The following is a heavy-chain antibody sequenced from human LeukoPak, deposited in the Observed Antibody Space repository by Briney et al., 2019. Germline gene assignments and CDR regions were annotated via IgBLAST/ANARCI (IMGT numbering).Heavy chain of an antibody. CDR1: GFTFSSYA. D-gene: IGHD5-18*01. CDR2: ISYDGSNK. J-gene: IGHJ5*02. CDR3: AREAGYGYGPYNWFDP. V-gene: IGHV3-30*04. Sequence: GGSLRLSCAASGFTFSSYAMHWVRQAPGKGLEWVAVISYDGSNKYYADSVKGRFTISRDNSKNTLYLQMNSLRAEDTAVYYCAREAGYGYGPYNWFDPWGQGTLVTVSS.